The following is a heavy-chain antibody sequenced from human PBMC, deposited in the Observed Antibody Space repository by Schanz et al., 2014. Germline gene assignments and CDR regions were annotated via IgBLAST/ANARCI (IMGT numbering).Heavy chain of an antibody. V-gene: IGHV3-23*01. Sequence: DVHLLESGGGLVQPGGSLRLSCAASEFTFSTDAMSWVRQAPGKGLEWLSVISASGGSTYYADSVKGRFTISRDNSKSTLYLQMNSLRAEDTAVYYCAKDGPGGSGSYSADGGMDVWGQGTTVTVSS. CDR2: ISASGGST. D-gene: IGHD3-10*01. J-gene: IGHJ6*02. CDR1: EFTFSTDA. CDR3: AKDGPGGSGSYSADGGMDV.